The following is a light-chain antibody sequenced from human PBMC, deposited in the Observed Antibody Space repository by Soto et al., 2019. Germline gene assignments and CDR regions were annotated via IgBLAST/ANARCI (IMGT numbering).Light chain of an antibody. V-gene: IGKV2-28*01. CDR1: QSLQYNSGYSY. CDR3: MQGGQIPPMT. Sequence: DIVITPSPLPLPDTPGEQTSSSCKSSQSLQYNSGYSYLDWYLQKPGQAPQLLIHFASSRASGVPDRFSGSGSGTDFTLNISRVEAEDVGLYYCMQGGQIPPMTFGQGTRLEIK. CDR2: FAS. J-gene: IGKJ5*01.